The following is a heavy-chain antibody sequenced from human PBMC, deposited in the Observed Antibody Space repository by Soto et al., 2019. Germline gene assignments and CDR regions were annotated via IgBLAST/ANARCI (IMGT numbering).Heavy chain of an antibody. D-gene: IGHD3-10*01. V-gene: IGHV4-30-2*01. CDR2: IYHSGST. CDR3: ARRRHYYGSGSPGYFDY. J-gene: IGHJ4*02. Sequence: SETLSLTCAVSGGSISSGGYSWSWIRQPPGKGLEWIGYIYHSGSTYYNPSLKSRVTISVDRSKNQFSLKLSSVTAADTAVYYCARRRHYYGSGSPGYFDYWGQGTLVTVSS. CDR1: GGSISSGGYS.